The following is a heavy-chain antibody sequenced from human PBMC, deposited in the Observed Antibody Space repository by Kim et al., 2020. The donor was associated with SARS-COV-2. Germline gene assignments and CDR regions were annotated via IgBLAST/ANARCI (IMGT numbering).Heavy chain of an antibody. Sequence: GGSLRLSCATSGFTVSRNYMSWVRQAPGKGLDWVAVIYSGGGTYYADSVKGRFTISRDIFKNTLYLQMNSLRGDDTAVYYCAGGGTSYFYDMGVWGQGTTVIVSS. CDR1: GFTVSRNY. V-gene: IGHV3-66*01. J-gene: IGHJ6*02. D-gene: IGHD3-16*01. CDR3: AGGGTSYFYDMGV. CDR2: IYSGGGT.